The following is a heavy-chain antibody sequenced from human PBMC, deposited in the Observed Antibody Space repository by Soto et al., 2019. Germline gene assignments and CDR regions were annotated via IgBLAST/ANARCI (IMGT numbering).Heavy chain of an antibody. Sequence: QVQLVQSGAEVKKPGSSVKVSCTASGGTFSSYAISWVRQVPGQGLEWMGGIIPIFGTANYAQKFQGRVTITAAEYTSTAYMDLSSLRSEDTAVYYCARCARLAASLEYCGQGTLVTFSS. V-gene: IGHV1-69*12. CDR2: IIPIFGTA. CDR3: ARCARLAASLEY. J-gene: IGHJ4*02. CDR1: GGTFSSYA. D-gene: IGHD6-25*01.